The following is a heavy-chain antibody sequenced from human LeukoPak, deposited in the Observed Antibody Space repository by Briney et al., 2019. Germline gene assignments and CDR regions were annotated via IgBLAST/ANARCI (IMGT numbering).Heavy chain of an antibody. J-gene: IGHJ5*02. CDR1: GGSISSGDYY. V-gene: IGHV4-30-4*01. CDR2: IYYSGST. Sequence: SQTLSLTCTVSGGSISSGDYYWSWIRQPPGKGLEWIGYIYYSGSTYHNPSLKSRVTISVDTSKNQFSLKLSSVTAADTAVYYCASYYYDSSGPNWFDPWGQGTLVTVSS. D-gene: IGHD3-22*01. CDR3: ASYYYDSSGPNWFDP.